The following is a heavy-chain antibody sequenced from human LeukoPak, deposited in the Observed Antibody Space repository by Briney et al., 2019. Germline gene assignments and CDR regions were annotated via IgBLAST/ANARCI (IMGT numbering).Heavy chain of an antibody. Sequence: GGSLRLSCIASAFTLGDFYMSWIRQAPGKGLEWIAYISNVGLTTYYAESVKGRFTISRDNAKNSLYLQMNSLRAEDTAVYYCACDFRYLGHDFWGQGTLVTVSS. CDR3: ACDFRYLGHDF. CDR1: AFTLGDFY. D-gene: IGHD2-21*02. V-gene: IGHV3-11*01. CDR2: ISNVGLTT. J-gene: IGHJ4*02.